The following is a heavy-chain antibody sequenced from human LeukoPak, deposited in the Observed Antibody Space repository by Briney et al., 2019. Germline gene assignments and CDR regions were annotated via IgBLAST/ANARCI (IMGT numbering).Heavy chain of an antibody. CDR3: ARDDSTGYLYFDH. Sequence: PGGSLRLSCVASGFTFSNYWMSWVRQAPGKGLEWVANVKEDGSEKYYVDSVKGRFTISRDNAKNSLYLQMNSLRAEDTAVNYCARDDSTGYLYFDHWGQGTLVTVSS. CDR2: VKEDGSEK. J-gene: IGHJ4*02. V-gene: IGHV3-7*05. CDR1: GFTFSNYW. D-gene: IGHD3-22*01.